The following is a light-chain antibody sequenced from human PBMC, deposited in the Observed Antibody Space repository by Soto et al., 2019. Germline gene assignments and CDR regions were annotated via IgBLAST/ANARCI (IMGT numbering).Light chain of an antibody. CDR2: WAS. J-gene: IGKJ4*01. CDR1: QRVLYSSNNKDY. Sequence: DIVMTQSPASLAVSLGESATINCKSSQRVLYSSNNKDYLAWYQQKPGQPPKLLLYWASTRESGVPDRFSGSGSGTDFTLTTSSLQAEDVAVYYCQQYYSTPLTFGGGTKVDIK. CDR3: QQYYSTPLT. V-gene: IGKV4-1*01.